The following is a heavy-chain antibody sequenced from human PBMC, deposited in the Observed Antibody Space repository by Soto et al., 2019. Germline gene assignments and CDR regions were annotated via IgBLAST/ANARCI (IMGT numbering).Heavy chain of an antibody. D-gene: IGHD2-15*01. Sequence: ALVKVSCKASGYTFSGYGISWLRQAPGKGLERMGWISAYNGNTNYAQKLQGRVTMTTDTSTSTAYMELRSLRSDDTAVYYCARVRWSDLYGMDVWGQGTTVTVSS. CDR3: ARVRWSDLYGMDV. J-gene: IGHJ6*02. CDR1: GYTFSGYG. CDR2: ISAYNGNT. V-gene: IGHV1-18*01.